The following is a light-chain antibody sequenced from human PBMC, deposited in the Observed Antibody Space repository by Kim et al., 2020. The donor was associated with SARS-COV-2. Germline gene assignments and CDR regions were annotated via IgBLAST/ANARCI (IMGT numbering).Light chain of an antibody. V-gene: IGKV3-15*01. J-gene: IGKJ2*01. Sequence: EIVMTQSPAALSVSPGERASLSCRASQSISSNLAWYQHKPGQAPSLLIYDSSTRASGIPARFSGSGFGADFTLTISSLQSEDVAVYYCLQYNHWPYTFGQGTKLEIK. CDR2: DSS. CDR1: QSISSN. CDR3: LQYNHWPYT.